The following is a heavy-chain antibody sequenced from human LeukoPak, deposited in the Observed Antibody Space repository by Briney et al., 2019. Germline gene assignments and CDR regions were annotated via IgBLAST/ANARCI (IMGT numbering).Heavy chain of an antibody. Sequence: PGGSLRLSCAASGATFSSHEMNWVRQAPGKGLEWVSYISSSGSTIYYADSVKGRFTISRDNAKNSLYLQMNSLRAEDTAVYYCAELGITMIGGVWGKGTTVTISS. D-gene: IGHD3-10*02. V-gene: IGHV3-48*03. CDR1: GATFSSHE. CDR3: AELGITMIGGV. CDR2: ISSSGSTI. J-gene: IGHJ6*04.